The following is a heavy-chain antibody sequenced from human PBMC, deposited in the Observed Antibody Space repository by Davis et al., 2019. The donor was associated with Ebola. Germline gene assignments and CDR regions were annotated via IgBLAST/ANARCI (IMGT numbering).Heavy chain of an antibody. Sequence: PGGSLRLSCLASHYDVGSNFLNWVRQAPGKGLEWVSGIGSDSGTHYAHSVKGRFTISRDDSKNTLYLQMNSLRGEDTAIYYCAKDLFWWSASDVWGQGTTVTVS. J-gene: IGHJ6*02. V-gene: IGHV3-53*01. CDR2: IGSDSGT. CDR3: AKDLFWWSASDV. D-gene: IGHD2-8*02. CDR1: HYDVGSNF.